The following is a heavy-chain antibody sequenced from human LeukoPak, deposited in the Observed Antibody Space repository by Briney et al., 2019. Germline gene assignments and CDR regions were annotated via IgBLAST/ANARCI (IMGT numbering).Heavy chain of an antibody. CDR3: ARSPGWWLLLRPDAFDI. CDR1: GGSVSRGSYY. Sequence: SETLSLTCTVSGGSVSRGSYYWSWIRQPPGKGLEWIGYVFHSGSTDYNPSLKSRATISVDTSRNQFSLKLSSVTAADTAVYYCARSPGWWLLLRPDAFDIWGQGTMVTVSS. D-gene: IGHD3-22*01. J-gene: IGHJ3*02. V-gene: IGHV4-61*01. CDR2: VFHSGST.